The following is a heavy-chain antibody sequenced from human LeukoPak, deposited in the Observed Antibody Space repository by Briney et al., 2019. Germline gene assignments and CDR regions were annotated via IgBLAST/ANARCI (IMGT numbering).Heavy chain of an antibody. Sequence: ASVKVSCKASGYTFTGYYMHWVRQAPGQGLEWMGWINPNSGGTNYAQKFQGRVTMTRDTSISTAYMELSRLRSDDTAVYCCARDRVASSSWYLAPYYFDYWGQGTLVTVSS. D-gene: IGHD6-13*01. J-gene: IGHJ4*02. CDR3: ARDRVASSSWYLAPYYFDY. CDR2: INPNSGGT. V-gene: IGHV1-2*02. CDR1: GYTFTGYY.